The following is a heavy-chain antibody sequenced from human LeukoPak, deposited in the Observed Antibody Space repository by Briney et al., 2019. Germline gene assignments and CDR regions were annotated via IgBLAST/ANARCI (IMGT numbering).Heavy chain of an antibody. J-gene: IGHJ4*02. D-gene: IGHD2-15*01. V-gene: IGHV3-30*02. CDR1: GFTFNSYG. CDR3: AKATYCSGPTCYSKDLDS. CDR2: TRDDGSNE. Sequence: GGSLRLSCVASGFTFNSYGMHWVRQAPGKGLDWVAFTRDDGSNEFYGDSVKGRFTVSRDNSKNTLYLQLNSLRPEDSALYYCAKATYCSGPTCYSKDLDSWGQGTLVTVSS.